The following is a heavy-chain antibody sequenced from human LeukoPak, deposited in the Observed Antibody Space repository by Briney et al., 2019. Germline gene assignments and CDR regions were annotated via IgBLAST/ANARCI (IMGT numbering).Heavy chain of an antibody. J-gene: IGHJ6*02. CDR3: ARGTHYYGSGAV. Sequence: ASVTVSCKASGYTFTGYYMHWVRQAPGQGLEWMGWISAYNGNTNYAQKLQGRVTMTTDTSTSTAYMELRSLRSDDTAVYYCARGTHYYGSGAVWGQGTTVTVSS. CDR1: GYTFTGYY. CDR2: ISAYNGNT. V-gene: IGHV1-18*04. D-gene: IGHD3-10*01.